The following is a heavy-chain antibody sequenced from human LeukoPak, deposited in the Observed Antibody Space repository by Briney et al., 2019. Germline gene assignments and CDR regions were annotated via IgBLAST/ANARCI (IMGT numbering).Heavy chain of an antibody. CDR3: ARGAYGDSLSWFDP. V-gene: IGHV4-31*03. Sequence: SETLSLTRTVSGGSISSGGYYWSWIRHHPGKGLEWIGYIYYSGSTHYNPSLKSRVTISVDTSKNQFSLKLSSVTAADSAVYYCARGAYGDSLSWFDPWGQGTPVTVSS. D-gene: IGHD4-17*01. CDR2: IYYSGST. CDR1: GGSISSGGYY. J-gene: IGHJ5*02.